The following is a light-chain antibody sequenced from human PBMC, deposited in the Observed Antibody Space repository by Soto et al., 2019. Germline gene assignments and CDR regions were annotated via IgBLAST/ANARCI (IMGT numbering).Light chain of an antibody. CDR3: AAWDDSLSAQV. CDR1: FSNLGINT. Sequence: QSLLAQPPSASGTPGQRITLSCFGNFSNLGINTVNWYYQVPGTAPKLLIFNDDHRRPGVPDRFSGSKSGASASLAISGLQSEDEGKYYCAAWDDSLSAQVFGGGTKLTVL. V-gene: IGLV1-44*01. CDR2: NDD. J-gene: IGLJ3*02.